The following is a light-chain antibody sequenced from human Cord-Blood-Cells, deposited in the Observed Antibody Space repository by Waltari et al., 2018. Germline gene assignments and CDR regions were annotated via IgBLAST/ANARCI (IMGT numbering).Light chain of an antibody. Sequence: DIVMTQSPDSLAVSLGERAIINCKSSQSVLYSSNNKNYLAWYQQKPGQPPKLLIYWASTRESGVPDRFSSSGSGTDFTLTISSLQAEDVAVYYCQQYYSTPLTFGPGTKVDIK. CDR2: WAS. CDR3: QQYYSTPLT. CDR1: QSVLYSSNNKNY. J-gene: IGKJ3*01. V-gene: IGKV4-1*01.